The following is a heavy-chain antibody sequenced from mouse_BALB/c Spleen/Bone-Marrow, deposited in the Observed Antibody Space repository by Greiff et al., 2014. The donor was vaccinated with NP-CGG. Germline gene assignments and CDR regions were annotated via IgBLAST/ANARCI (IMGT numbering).Heavy chain of an antibody. D-gene: IGHD1-2*01. J-gene: IGHJ4*01. CDR3: ARHYGYVDAMDY. V-gene: IGHV5-6-5*01. Sequence: LKGSGGGLVKPGESLKFSCAASGITVSSYTMSWVRQTPEKRLGWVASITGGGTTYYPDSVKGRFTISRDNARNILYLQVSSLRSEDTAIYYCARHYGYVDAMDYWGQGTSVTVSS. CDR2: ITGGGTT. CDR1: GITVSSYT.